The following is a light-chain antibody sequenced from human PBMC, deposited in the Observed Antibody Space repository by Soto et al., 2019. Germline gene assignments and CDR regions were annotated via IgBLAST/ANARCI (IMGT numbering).Light chain of an antibody. CDR1: QSISNY. Sequence: DLPMTQSPSSLSASVGDRVTITCRPSQSISNYLNWYQQKPGNAPKLLIYGASNLHGGVPLRFSGSGSGTDFTLTISSVEPEDSATYYCQQSYSKPWTFGQGTKVEIK. CDR3: QQSYSKPWT. CDR2: GAS. J-gene: IGKJ1*01. V-gene: IGKV1-39*01.